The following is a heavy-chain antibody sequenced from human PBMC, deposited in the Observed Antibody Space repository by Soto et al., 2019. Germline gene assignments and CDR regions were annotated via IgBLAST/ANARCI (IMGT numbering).Heavy chain of an antibody. V-gene: IGHV3-48*03. Sequence: GGSLRLSCAASGCTFSSYEMNWVRQAPGKGLEWVSYISSSGSTIYYADSVKGRFTISRDNAKNSLYLQMNSLRAEDTAVYYCARPLYCGGDCYSGRYYYGMDVWGQGTTVTVSS. CDR3: ARPLYCGGDCYSGRYYYGMDV. CDR1: GCTFSSYE. J-gene: IGHJ6*02. CDR2: ISSSGSTI. D-gene: IGHD2-21*02.